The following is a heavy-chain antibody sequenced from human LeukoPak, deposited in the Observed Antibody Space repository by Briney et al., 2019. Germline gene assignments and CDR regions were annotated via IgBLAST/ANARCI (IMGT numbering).Heavy chain of an antibody. D-gene: IGHD4/OR15-4a*01. J-gene: IGHJ4*02. CDR3: AKGPAKGSPYYFDY. CDR2: ISGGGANT. Sequence: PGGSLRLSCAASGFTFSSYAMSWVRQAPGKGLEWVSGISGGGANTYYADSVKGRFTNSRDNSKNTLYLQMNSLRAEDTAVYYCAKGPAKGSPYYFDYWGQGTLVTVSS. V-gene: IGHV3-23*01. CDR1: GFTFSSYA.